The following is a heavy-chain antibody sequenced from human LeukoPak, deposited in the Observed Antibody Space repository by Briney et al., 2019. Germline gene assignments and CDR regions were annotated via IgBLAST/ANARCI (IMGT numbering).Heavy chain of an antibody. D-gene: IGHD5-18*01. J-gene: IGHJ5*02. CDR1: GGSISNYY. CDR3: ARGFFRIQLWLWEGDWFDP. V-gene: IGHV4-59*12. CDR2: IFYSGST. Sequence: SETLSLTCTVSGGSISNYYWSWIRQPPGKGLEWIGYIFYSGSTNYNPSLKSRVTISVDTSKNQFSLKLSSVTAADTAVYYCARGFFRIQLWLWEGDWFDPWGQGTLVTVSS.